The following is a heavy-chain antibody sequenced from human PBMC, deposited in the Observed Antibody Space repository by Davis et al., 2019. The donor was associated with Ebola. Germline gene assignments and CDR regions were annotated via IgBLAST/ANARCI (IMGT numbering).Heavy chain of an antibody. V-gene: IGHV3-74*01. CDR2: IKSDGTTI. CDR1: GFSFSSYW. Sequence: PGGSLRLSCAASGFSFSSYWMHWVRQAPGKGLVWVSRIKSDGTTISYADSVKGRFTISRDNSKNTLYLQMNSLRAEDTAVYYCARDNGIVGARGYFDYWGQGTLVTVSS. D-gene: IGHD1-26*01. J-gene: IGHJ4*02. CDR3: ARDNGIVGARGYFDY.